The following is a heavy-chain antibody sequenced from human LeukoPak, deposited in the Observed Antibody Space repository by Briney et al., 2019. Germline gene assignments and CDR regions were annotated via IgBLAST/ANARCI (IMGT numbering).Heavy chain of an antibody. J-gene: IGHJ5*02. D-gene: IGHD6-19*01. CDR2: IYYSGST. CDR1: GGSISSGGYY. Sequence: SETLSLTRTVSGGSISSGGYYWGWIRQPPGKGLEWIGSIYYSGSTYYNPSLKSRVTISVATSKNQFSLKLTSVTAADAAVYYCARQYSSGWPWFDPWGQGTLVTVSS. V-gene: IGHV4-39*01. CDR3: ARQYSSGWPWFDP.